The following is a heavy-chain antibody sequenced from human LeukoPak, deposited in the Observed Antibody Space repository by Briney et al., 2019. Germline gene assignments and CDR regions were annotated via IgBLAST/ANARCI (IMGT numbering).Heavy chain of an antibody. CDR2: IIPILGTA. J-gene: IGHJ4*02. D-gene: IGHD1-26*01. CDR1: GGTFSSYS. Sequence: TVKVSCKTSGGTFSSYSITWVRQAPGQGLEWMGGIIPILGTANYAQKFQGRVTITADESTSTAYMELSSLRSEDTAVYYCARDLLPSGSSPQGWGQGTLVTVSS. V-gene: IGHV1-69*13. CDR3: ARDLLPSGSSPQG.